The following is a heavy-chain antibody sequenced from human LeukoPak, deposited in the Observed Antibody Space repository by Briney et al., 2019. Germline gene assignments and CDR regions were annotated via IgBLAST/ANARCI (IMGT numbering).Heavy chain of an antibody. CDR1: GGSISSYY. D-gene: IGHD4-23*01. J-gene: IGHJ4*02. Sequence: SETLSLTCTVSGGSISSYYWSWIRQPPGKGLEWIGYIYYSGSTYYNPSLKSRVTISVDTSKNQFSLNLSSVTAADTAMYYCARAVGTSRNFFDYWGQGTLVTVSS. CDR2: IYYSGST. CDR3: ARAVGTSRNFFDY. V-gene: IGHV4-59*12.